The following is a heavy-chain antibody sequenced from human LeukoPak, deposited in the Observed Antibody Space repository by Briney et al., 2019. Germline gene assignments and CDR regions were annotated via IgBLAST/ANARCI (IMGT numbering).Heavy chain of an antibody. CDR2: MHYSGST. Sequence: SETLSLTCTVSGGSISSHYWSWIRQPPGKGLEWIGYMHYSGSTNYNPSLKSRVTMSVDTSKNQFSLKLGSVTAADTAVYYCASLYCSSTSRYLDYWGQGTLVTVSS. CDR3: ASLYCSSTSRYLDY. D-gene: IGHD2-2*01. J-gene: IGHJ4*02. CDR1: GGSISSHY. V-gene: IGHV4-59*11.